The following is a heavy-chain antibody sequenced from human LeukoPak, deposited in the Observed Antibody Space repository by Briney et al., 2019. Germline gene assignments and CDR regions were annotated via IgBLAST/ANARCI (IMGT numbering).Heavy chain of an antibody. D-gene: IGHD6-13*01. Sequence: PSETLSLTCTVYGGSLTSIGYYWVWIRQPPGKGLEWIGRFYYSGTTHYNPSLKSRVTIAEDTSKIQFFLRLSSVTAADTAVYYCARSSLDHIAAAAPSWYFDLWGRGTLVTVSS. CDR2: FYYSGTT. CDR3: ARSSLDHIAAAAPSWYFDL. V-gene: IGHV4-39*07. J-gene: IGHJ2*01. CDR1: GGSLTSIGYY.